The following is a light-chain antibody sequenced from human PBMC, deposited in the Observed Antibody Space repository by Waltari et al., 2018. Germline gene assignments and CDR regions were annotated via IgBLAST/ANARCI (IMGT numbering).Light chain of an antibody. CDR1: TDIRNY. CDR3: QQHYNLPLT. Sequence: DIQMTQSPSSLSASVAERVTITCQASTDIRNYLNWYQHKPGKAPKLLIYDASTLEAGVPSRFSGSGSGTYFTFTISSLQPEDVATYYCQQHYNLPLTFGGGTKVEI. CDR2: DAS. V-gene: IGKV1-33*01. J-gene: IGKJ4*01.